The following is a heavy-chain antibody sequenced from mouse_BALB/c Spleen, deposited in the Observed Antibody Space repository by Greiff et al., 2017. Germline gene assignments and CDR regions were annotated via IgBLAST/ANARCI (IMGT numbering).Heavy chain of an antibody. V-gene: IGHV1-18*01. CDR1: GYTFTDYN. Sequence: EVKLQESGPELVKPGASVKIPCKASGYTFTDYNMDWVKQSHGKSLEWIGDINPNNGGTIYNQKFKGKATLTVDKSSSTAYMELRSLTSEDTAVYYCASGTTVVDWYFDVWGAGTTVTVSS. CDR2: INPNNGGT. D-gene: IGHD1-1*01. J-gene: IGHJ1*01. CDR3: ASGTTVVDWYFDV.